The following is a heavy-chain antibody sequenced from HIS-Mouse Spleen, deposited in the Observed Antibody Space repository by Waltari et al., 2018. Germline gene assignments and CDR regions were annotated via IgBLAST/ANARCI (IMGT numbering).Heavy chain of an antibody. V-gene: IGHV3-30*18. Sequence: QVQLVESGGGVVQPGRSLRLSCAASGFTFSSYGMHWVRQAPGKGLEWMAVISYDGSNKYYADSVKGRFTISRDNSKNTLYLQMNSLRAEDTAVYYCAKEYSSSHNWFDPWGQGTLVTVSS. D-gene: IGHD6-13*01. J-gene: IGHJ5*02. CDR3: AKEYSSSHNWFDP. CDR2: ISYDGSNK. CDR1: GFTFSSYG.